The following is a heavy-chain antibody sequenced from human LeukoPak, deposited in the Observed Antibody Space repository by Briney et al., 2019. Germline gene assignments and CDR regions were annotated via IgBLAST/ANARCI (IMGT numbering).Heavy chain of an antibody. CDR3: AKYYYDSSGSNPFDY. D-gene: IGHD3-22*01. J-gene: IGHJ4*02. CDR2: IYYSGST. CDR1: GGSISSSSYY. V-gene: IGHV4-39*07. Sequence: PSETLSLTCTVSGGSISSSSYYWGWIRQPPGKGLEWIGSIYYSGSTYYNPSLKSRVTVSVDTSKNQFSLKLSSVTAADTAVYYCAKYYYDSSGSNPFDYWGQGTLVTVSS.